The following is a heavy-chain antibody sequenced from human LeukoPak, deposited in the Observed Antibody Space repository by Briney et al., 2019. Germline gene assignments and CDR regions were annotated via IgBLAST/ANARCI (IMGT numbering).Heavy chain of an antibody. V-gene: IGHV4-59*08. CDR2: IYYSGST. D-gene: IGHD3-10*01. CDR1: GGSISSYY. J-gene: IGHJ3*02. Sequence: SETLSLTCTVSGGSISSYYWSWIRQPPGKGLEWIGYIYYSGSTNYNPSLKSRVTISVDTSKNQFSLKLGSVTAADTAVYYCARLLWFGESQDAFDIWGQGTMVTVSS. CDR3: ARLLWFGESQDAFDI.